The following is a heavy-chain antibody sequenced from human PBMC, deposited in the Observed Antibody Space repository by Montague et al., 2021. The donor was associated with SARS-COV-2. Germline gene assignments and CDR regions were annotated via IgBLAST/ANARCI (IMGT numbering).Heavy chain of an antibody. CDR1: GGSFSGYY. CDR3: ARGRRQRSDIVVVPAAIASYASFGDY. J-gene: IGHJ4*02. Sequence: SETLSLTCAVYGGSFSGYYWSWIRQPPGKGLEWIGEINHSGSTNYNPSLKGRVTISGDTSKNQFSLKLSSVNAADTAVSYCARGRRQRSDIVVVPAAIASYASFGDYWGQGTLVTVSS. D-gene: IGHD2-2*01. CDR2: INHSGST. V-gene: IGHV4-34*01.